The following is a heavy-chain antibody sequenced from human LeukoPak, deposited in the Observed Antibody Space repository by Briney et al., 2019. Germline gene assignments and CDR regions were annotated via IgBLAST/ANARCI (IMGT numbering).Heavy chain of an antibody. D-gene: IGHD5-18*01. CDR2: IIPIFGIA. V-gene: IGHV1-69*04. CDR3: ARVGEDTAMPQDNYYYGMDV. CDR1: RGTFSSYA. J-gene: IGHJ6*02. Sequence: GASVKVSCKASRGTFSSYAISWVRQAPGQGLEWMGRIIPIFGIANYAQKFQGRVTITADKSTSTAYMELSSLRSEDTAVYHCARVGEDTAMPQDNYYYGMDVWGQGTTVTVSS.